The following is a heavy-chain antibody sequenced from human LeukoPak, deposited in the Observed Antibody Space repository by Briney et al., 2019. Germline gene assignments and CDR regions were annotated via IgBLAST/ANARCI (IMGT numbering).Heavy chain of an antibody. D-gene: IGHD6-6*01. V-gene: IGHV4-4*09. CDR2: IYTSGST. Sequence: PSETLSLTCTVSGGSISSYYRSWIRQPPGKGLEWIGYIYTSGSTNYNPSLKSRVTISVDTPKNQFSLKLSSVTAADTAVYYCARGEYSSSPLYYYYYYMDVWGKGTTVTVSS. CDR1: GGSISSYY. CDR3: ARGEYSSSPLYYYYYYMDV. J-gene: IGHJ6*03.